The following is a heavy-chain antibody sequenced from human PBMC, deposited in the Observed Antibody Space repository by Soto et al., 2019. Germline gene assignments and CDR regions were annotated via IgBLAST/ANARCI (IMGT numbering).Heavy chain of an antibody. CDR1: GGSMSSYY. Sequence: SETLSLTCTVSGGSMSSYYWSWIRQPPGKGLEWIGYIYYSGSTNYNPSLKSRVTISVDTSKNQFSLKLSSVTAADTAVYYCARGSGVGYGDYQRGMDVWGQGTTVTVSS. CDR2: IYYSGST. J-gene: IGHJ6*02. CDR3: ARGSGVGYGDYQRGMDV. V-gene: IGHV4-59*01. D-gene: IGHD4-17*01.